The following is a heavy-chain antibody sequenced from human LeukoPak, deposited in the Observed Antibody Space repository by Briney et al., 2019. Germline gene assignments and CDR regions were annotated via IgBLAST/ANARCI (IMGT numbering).Heavy chain of an antibody. CDR3: ARQGAYCGGDCYGGGYYFDY. CDR2: MNPNSGNT. Sequence: ASVKVSCKASGYTFTSYDINWVRQATGQGLEWMGWMNPNSGNTGYAQKFQGRVTMTRNTSISTAYMELSSLRSEDTAVYYCARQGAYCGGDCYGGGYYFDYWGQGTLVTVSS. CDR1: GYTFTSYD. V-gene: IGHV1-8*01. J-gene: IGHJ4*02. D-gene: IGHD2-21*01.